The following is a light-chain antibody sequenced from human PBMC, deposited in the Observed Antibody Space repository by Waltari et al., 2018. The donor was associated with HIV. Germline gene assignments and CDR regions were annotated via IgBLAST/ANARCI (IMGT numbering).Light chain of an antibody. Sequence: DIQMTQSPSSLSASVGDRVTITCQASQDISNYLKWYQQKPGKAPKLLIYDASNLETGVPSRFSGSGSGTDFTITISSLQPEDIATYYGQQYDNLPLTFGGGTKVEIK. CDR3: QQYDNLPLT. CDR1: QDISNY. J-gene: IGKJ4*01. CDR2: DAS. V-gene: IGKV1-33*01.